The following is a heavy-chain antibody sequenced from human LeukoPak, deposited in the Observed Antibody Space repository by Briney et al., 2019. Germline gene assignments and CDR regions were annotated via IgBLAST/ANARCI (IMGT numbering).Heavy chain of an antibody. CDR1: GFTFSSYA. J-gene: IGHJ4*02. D-gene: IGHD3-22*01. V-gene: IGHV3-23*01. Sequence: GRSLRLSCAASGFTFSSYAMSWVRQAPGKGLEWVSAISGSGGSTYYADSVKGRFTISRDNSKNTLYLQMNSLRAEDTAVYYCAKSLGQITMIVVVITPIDYWGQGTLVTVSS. CDR2: ISGSGGST. CDR3: AKSLGQITMIVVVITPIDY.